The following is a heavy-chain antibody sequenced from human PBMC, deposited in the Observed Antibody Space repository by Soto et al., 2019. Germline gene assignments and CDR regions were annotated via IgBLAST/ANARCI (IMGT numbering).Heavy chain of an antibody. J-gene: IGHJ4*02. CDR2: IIPMFGTA. CDR3: ARVGPAHYYDSSGYYSPLDY. CDR1: GDTFSSYA. Sequence: QVQLVQSGAEVKKPGSSVKVSCKASGDTFSSYAINWVRQAPGQGLEWMGGIIPMFGTANYAQKFKGRVTITAGESTSTVYMALSSLISEDTAVYYCARVGPAHYYDSSGYYSPLDYWGQGTLVTVSS. D-gene: IGHD3-22*01. V-gene: IGHV1-69*01.